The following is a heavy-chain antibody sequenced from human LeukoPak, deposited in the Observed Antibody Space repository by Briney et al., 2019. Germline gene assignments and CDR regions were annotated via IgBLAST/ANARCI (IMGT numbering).Heavy chain of an antibody. D-gene: IGHD6-19*01. CDR2: FYYSGST. J-gene: IGHJ3*02. CDR1: GGSISSYY. V-gene: IGHV4-59*01. CDR3: AREGNSSGWYSAFDI. Sequence: SETLSLTCTVSGGSISSYYWSWIRQPPGKGLEWIGYFYYSGSTNYNPSLKSRVTISVDTSKNQFSLKLSSVTAADTAVYYCAREGNSSGWYSAFDIWGQGTMVTVSS.